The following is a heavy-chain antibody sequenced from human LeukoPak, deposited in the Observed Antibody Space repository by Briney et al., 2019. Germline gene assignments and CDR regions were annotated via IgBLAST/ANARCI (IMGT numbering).Heavy chain of an antibody. V-gene: IGHV4-39*07. D-gene: IGHD1-26*01. CDR3: ARVVGATLVYFDY. CDR1: GGSISSSSYY. J-gene: IGHJ4*02. CDR2: IYYSGST. Sequence: PSETLSLTCTVSGGSISSSSYYWGWIRQPPGKGLEWIGSIYYSGSTYYNPSLKSRVTISVDTSKNQFSLKLSSVTAADTAVYYCARVVGATLVYFDYWGQGTLVTVSS.